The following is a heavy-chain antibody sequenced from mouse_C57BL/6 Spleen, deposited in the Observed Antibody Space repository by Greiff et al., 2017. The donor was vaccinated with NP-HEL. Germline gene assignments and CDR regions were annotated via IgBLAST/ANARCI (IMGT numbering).Heavy chain of an antibody. D-gene: IGHD1-1*01. V-gene: IGHV5-17*01. CDR2: ISSGSSNI. Sequence: DVMLVESGGGLVKPGGSLKLSCAASGFTFSDYGMHWVRQAPEQGLEWVAYISSGSSNIYYADTVKGRFTIARDNAKNTLFLQMTSLRSEDRAMYYCERHYYGFDYWGQGTLVTVSA. J-gene: IGHJ3*01. CDR3: ERHYYGFDY. CDR1: GFTFSDYG.